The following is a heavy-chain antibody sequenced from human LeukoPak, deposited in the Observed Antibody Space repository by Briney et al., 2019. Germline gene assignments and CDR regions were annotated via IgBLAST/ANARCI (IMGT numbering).Heavy chain of an antibody. CDR2: IRSSGRTL. D-gene: IGHD6-13*01. Sequence: GRCLRLSCAASGFTFSDDYMSWIRQDRGRGRGWASYIRSSGRTLYYADSVKGRFTISRDNAKNSLYLQMSSLRAEDTAVYYCARGASSWYYWGQGTLVTVSS. V-gene: IGHV3-11*01. CDR1: GFTFSDDY. J-gene: IGHJ4*02. CDR3: ARGASSWYY.